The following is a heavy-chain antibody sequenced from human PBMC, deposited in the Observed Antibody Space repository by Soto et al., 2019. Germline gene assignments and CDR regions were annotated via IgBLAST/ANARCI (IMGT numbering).Heavy chain of an antibody. V-gene: IGHV3-74*01. D-gene: IGHD3-22*01. CDR1: GFTFSTYW. CDR3: ARVPNLFDYDGSGYSFAFDI. CDR2: ISTDGSTT. J-gene: IGHJ3*02. Sequence: EVQLVESGGDLVQPGGSLRLSCAASGFTFSTYWIYWIRQAPGKGLVWVSRISTDGSTTDYADSVEGRFTMSRDNAKNTVYLQMNSLRAEDTALYYCARVPNLFDYDGSGYSFAFDIWGQGTKVTVSS.